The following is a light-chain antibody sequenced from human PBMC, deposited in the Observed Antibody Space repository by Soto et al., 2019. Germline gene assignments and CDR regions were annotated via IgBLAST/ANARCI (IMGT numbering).Light chain of an antibody. CDR3: QQYHTFSIA. V-gene: IGKV1-5*01. CDR1: QSISTW. CDR2: DSS. J-gene: IGKJ5*01. Sequence: DIQMTQSPSTLSASVGDSVTVTCRASQSISTWLAWYQQKPGRAPKLLIYDSSSLESGVPSRFSGSGSGTDFTLTISGLKPDDFATYYCQQYHTFSIAFGQGTRLEIK.